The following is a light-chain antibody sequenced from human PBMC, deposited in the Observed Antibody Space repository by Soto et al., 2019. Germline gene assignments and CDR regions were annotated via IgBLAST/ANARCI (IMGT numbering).Light chain of an antibody. J-gene: IGLJ3*02. CDR3: AAWDDSLSGV. CDR2: SNN. V-gene: IGLV1-47*02. Sequence: QSVLTQPPSASGTPGQRVTISCSGSSSNIGSNYVYWYQQVPGTAPKLLIYSNNRRPSGVPERFSGSKSGTSASLAISGLRSEDEADYYCAAWDDSLSGVFGGGTKVTVL. CDR1: SSNIGSNY.